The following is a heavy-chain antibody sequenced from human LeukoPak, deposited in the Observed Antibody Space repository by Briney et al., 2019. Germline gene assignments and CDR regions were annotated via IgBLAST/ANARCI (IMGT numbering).Heavy chain of an antibody. V-gene: IGHV4-59*12. CDR3: ARSMVRGVGYYYYYYMDV. Sequence: SETLSLTCTVSGVSISSYYWSWIRQPPGKGLEWIGYIYYSGSTNYNPSLKSRVTISVDTSKNQFSLKLSSVTAADTAVYYCARSMVRGVGYYYYYYMDVWGKGTTVTISS. D-gene: IGHD3-10*01. CDR1: GVSISSYY. J-gene: IGHJ6*03. CDR2: IYYSGST.